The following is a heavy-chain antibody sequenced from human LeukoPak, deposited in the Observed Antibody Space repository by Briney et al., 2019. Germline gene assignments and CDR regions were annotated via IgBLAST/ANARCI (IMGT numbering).Heavy chain of an antibody. D-gene: IGHD4-17*01. J-gene: IGHJ4*02. V-gene: IGHV4-39*01. CDR1: GGSISSSSYY. Sequence: SETLSLTCTVSGGSISSSSYYWGWLRQPPGKGLEWIGSIYYSGSTYYNPSLKSRVTISVDTSKNQFSLKLSSVTAADTAVYYCAYGDYYDYWGQGTLVTVSS. CDR2: IYYSGST. CDR3: AYGDYYDY.